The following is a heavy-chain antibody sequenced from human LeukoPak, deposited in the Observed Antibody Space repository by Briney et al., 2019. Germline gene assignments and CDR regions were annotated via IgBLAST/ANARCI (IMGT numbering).Heavy chain of an antibody. CDR1: GYTFTSYG. V-gene: IGHV1-18*01. CDR3: ARFRGYCSSTSCRRTVYYYYGMDV. CDR2: ISAYNGNT. Sequence: GASVKVSCKASGYTFTSYGISWVRQAPGQGLEWMGWISAYNGNTNYAQKLQSRVTMTTDTSTSTAHMELRSLRSDDTAVYYCARFRGYCSSTSCRRTVYYYYGMDVWGQGTTVTVSS. D-gene: IGHD2-2*01. J-gene: IGHJ6*02.